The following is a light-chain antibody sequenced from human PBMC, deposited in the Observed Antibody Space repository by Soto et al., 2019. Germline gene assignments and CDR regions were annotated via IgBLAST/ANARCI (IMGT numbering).Light chain of an antibody. V-gene: IGKV3-20*01. J-gene: IGKJ5*01. Sequence: EIVLTQSPGTLSLSPGERATLSCRASQSVSSKVAWYQQKPGQAPKLLISGASSRATGIPDRFSGSGSGTDFTLTISRLEPEDFALYYCQQYGSSPITLGQRTRLEIK. CDR1: QSVSSK. CDR3: QQYGSSPIT. CDR2: GAS.